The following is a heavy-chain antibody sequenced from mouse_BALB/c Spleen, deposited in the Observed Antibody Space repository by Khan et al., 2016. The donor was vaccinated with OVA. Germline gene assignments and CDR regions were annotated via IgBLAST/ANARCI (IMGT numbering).Heavy chain of an antibody. D-gene: IGHD4-1*01. J-gene: IGHJ3*01. CDR1: GFTFSTYS. CDR2: ISSAGDYT. Sequence: EVELVESGGDLVRPGGSLKLSCSASGFTFSTYSMSWVRQTPDKRLEWVATISSAGDYTFFPDSVKGRFTISRDNGRNTLYLEMCSLRSEDTAMYYCASHLTGSFAYWGQGTLVTVSA. CDR3: ASHLTGSFAY. V-gene: IGHV5-6*01.